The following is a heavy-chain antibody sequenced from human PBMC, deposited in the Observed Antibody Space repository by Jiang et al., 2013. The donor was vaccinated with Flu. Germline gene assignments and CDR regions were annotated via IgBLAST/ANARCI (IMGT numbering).Heavy chain of an antibody. J-gene: IGHJ4*02. V-gene: IGHV4-59*01. D-gene: IGHD3-22*01. CDR2: IYYSGST. CDR1: GGSISSYY. Sequence: LLKPSETLSLTCTVSGGSISSYYWSWIRQPPGKGLEWIGYIYYSGSTNCNPSLKSRVTISVDTSKNQFSLKLSSVTAADTAVYYCASSLHSSGYYVDYWGQGTLVTVSS. CDR3: ASSLHSSGYYVDY.